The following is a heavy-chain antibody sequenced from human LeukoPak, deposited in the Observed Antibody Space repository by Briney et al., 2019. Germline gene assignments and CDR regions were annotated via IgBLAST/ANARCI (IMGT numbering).Heavy chain of an antibody. CDR1: GYTFTGYY. CDR3: ARDLSSSYCYDSSGYVGY. D-gene: IGHD3-22*01. CDR2: INPNSGGT. Sequence: ASVKVSCKASGYTFTGYYMHWVRQAPGQGLEWMGWINPNSGGTNYAQKFQGRVTMTRDTSISTAYMELSRLRSDDTAVYYCARDLSSSYCYDSSGYVGYWGQGTLVTVSS. J-gene: IGHJ4*02. V-gene: IGHV1-2*02.